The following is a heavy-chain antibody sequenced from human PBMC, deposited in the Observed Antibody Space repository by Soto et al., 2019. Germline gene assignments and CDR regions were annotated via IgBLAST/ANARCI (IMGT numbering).Heavy chain of an antibody. J-gene: IGHJ5*02. CDR3: ARLHPEYYDFWSGYSHNWFDP. D-gene: IGHD3-3*01. Sequence: SVKVSCKASGVTFSSYAISWVRQAPGQGLEWMGGIIPIFGTANYAQKFQGRVTITADKSTSTAYMELSSLRSEDTAVYYCARLHPEYYDFWSGYSHNWFDPWGQGTLVTVSS. CDR2: IIPIFGTA. V-gene: IGHV1-69*06. CDR1: GVTFSSYA.